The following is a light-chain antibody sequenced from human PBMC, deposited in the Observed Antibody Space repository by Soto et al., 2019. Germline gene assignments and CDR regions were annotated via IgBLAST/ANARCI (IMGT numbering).Light chain of an antibody. CDR1: QSVSSNY. V-gene: IGKV3-20*01. CDR3: QLYGSSPRFT. CDR2: GAS. J-gene: IGKJ3*01. Sequence: EILLTQSPGTLSLSPGERATLACRASQSVSSNYVAWYQQKPGQAPRLLIHGASTRAAGIPDRFSGSVSGADFTRTITRLEPEDFAVYYCQLYGSSPRFTFGPGTRVDIK.